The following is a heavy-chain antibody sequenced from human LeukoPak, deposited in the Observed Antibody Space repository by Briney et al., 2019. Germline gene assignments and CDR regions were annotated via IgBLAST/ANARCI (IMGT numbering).Heavy chain of an antibody. CDR3: AKDGFENWFDP. Sequence: GGSLRLSCAASGFTFNNYAMSWVRQAPGKGLEWVSAISGSGGSTYYADSVKGRFTISRDNSKNTLYLQMNSLRAEDTAVYYCAKDGFENWFDPWGQGTLVTVSS. CDR2: ISGSGGST. J-gene: IGHJ5*02. V-gene: IGHV3-23*01. D-gene: IGHD2-2*03. CDR1: GFTFNNYA.